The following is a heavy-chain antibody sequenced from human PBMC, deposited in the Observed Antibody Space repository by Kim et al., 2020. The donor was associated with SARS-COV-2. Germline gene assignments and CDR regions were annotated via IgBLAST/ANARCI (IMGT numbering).Heavy chain of an antibody. CDR3: ARVEWSLDY. D-gene: IGHD3-3*01. CDR1: GGSFSGYY. J-gene: IGHJ4*02. Sequence: SDTLSLTCAVYGGSFSGYYWSWIRQPPGKGLEWIGEINHSGRTNYNPSLKSRVTISVDTSKNQFSLKLSSVTAADTAVYYCARVEWSLDYWGQGTLVTVSS. V-gene: IGHV4-34*01. CDR2: INHSGRT.